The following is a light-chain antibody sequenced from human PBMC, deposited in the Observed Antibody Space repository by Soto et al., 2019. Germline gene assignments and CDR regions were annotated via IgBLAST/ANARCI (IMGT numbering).Light chain of an antibody. CDR2: QDN. CDR3: QACGNSVPVM. Sequence: SYELTQPPSVSVSPGQTASITCSGDDLGKAYACWYQHKSGQSPVLVMFQDNKRPSGIPERFSGSNSGNTATLTIRGTQTMDEADYYCQACGNSVPVMFGGGTKVTVL. V-gene: IGLV3-1*01. CDR1: DLGKAY. J-gene: IGLJ3*02.